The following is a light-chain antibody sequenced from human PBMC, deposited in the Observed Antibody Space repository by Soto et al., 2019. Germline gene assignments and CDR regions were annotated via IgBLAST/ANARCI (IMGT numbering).Light chain of an antibody. V-gene: IGKV3-11*01. J-gene: IGKJ1*01. CDR1: QSVHSY. CDR3: QQHSHWPWT. Sequence: IVLTQAPAILSLSPVEIATLSCRASQSVHSYFAWYQQKPRQAPRLLIYDSSNRATGIPARLSGSGSAADFTPTIGSLEPEDFAVYYCQQHSHWPWTFGQGTKVDI. CDR2: DSS.